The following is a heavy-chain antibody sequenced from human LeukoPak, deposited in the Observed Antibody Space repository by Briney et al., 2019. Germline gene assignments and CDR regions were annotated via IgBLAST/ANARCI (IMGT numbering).Heavy chain of an antibody. CDR1: GGTFSSYA. D-gene: IGHD1-26*01. CDR3: ARGGSYYSYYFDY. J-gene: IGHJ4*02. Sequence: SVKVSCKASGGTFSSYAISWVRQAPGQGLEWMGGIIPIFGTANYAQKFQGRVTITTDESTSTAYMELSSLRSEDTAVYYCARGGSYYSYYFDYWGQGTLVTVSS. CDR2: IIPIFGTA. V-gene: IGHV1-69*05.